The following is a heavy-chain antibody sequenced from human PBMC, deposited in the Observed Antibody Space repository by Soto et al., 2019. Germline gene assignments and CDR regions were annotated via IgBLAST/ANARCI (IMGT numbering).Heavy chain of an antibody. J-gene: IGHJ3*02. Sequence: QLQLQESGPGLVKPSETLSLTCTVSGGSISSSSYYWGWIRQPPGKGLEWIGSIYYSGSTYYNPSLKSRVTISVDTSKNQFSLKLSSVTAADTAVYYCASHSSSWGSGAFDIWGQGTMVTVSS. CDR2: IYYSGST. V-gene: IGHV4-39*01. CDR1: GGSISSSSYY. CDR3: ASHSSSWGSGAFDI. D-gene: IGHD6-13*01.